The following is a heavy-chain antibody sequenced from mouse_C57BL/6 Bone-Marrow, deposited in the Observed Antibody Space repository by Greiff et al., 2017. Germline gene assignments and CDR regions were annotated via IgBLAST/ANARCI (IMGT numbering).Heavy chain of an antibody. CDR1: GYTFTSYW. Sequence: VQLQQPGAELVMPGASVKLSCKASGYTFTSYWMHWVKQRPGQGLEWIGEIDPSDSYTNYNQKFKGKSTLTVDKSSSTAYMQLSSLTSEDSAVYYCARGGYVPDYWGQGTTLKVSS. CDR2: IDPSDSYT. D-gene: IGHD3-2*02. V-gene: IGHV1-69*01. J-gene: IGHJ2*01. CDR3: ARGGYVPDY.